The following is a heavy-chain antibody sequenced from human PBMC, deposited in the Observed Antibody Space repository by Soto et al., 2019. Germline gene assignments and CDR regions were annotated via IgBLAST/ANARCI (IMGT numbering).Heavy chain of an antibody. D-gene: IGHD6-19*01. CDR3: APSGGEAVAEPYYFDY. J-gene: IGHJ4*02. CDR2: INAGNGNT. Sequence: ASVKVSCKASGYTYTSYAMHWVRQAPGQRLEWMGWINAGNGNTKYSQKFQGRVTITRDTSASTAYMELNSLRAEDTAVYYCAPSGGEAVAEPYYFDYWGQGTLVTVSS. CDR1: GYTYTSYA. V-gene: IGHV1-3*01.